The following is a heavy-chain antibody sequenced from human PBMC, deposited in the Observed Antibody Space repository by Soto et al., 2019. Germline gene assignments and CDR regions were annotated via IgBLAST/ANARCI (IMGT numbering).Heavy chain of an antibody. CDR3: AHHRLYDSSVLVALDH. D-gene: IGHD2-15*01. CDR2: IYWDDDK. J-gene: IGHJ4*02. CDR1: GFSLNTSGVA. Sequence: QITLKESGPTLVKPTQTLTLTCTFSGFSLNTSGVAVGWIRQPPGKALEWLALIYWDDDKWYSPSLKNRLTITKDASETSVVFTMTNMDPVDTATYYCAHHRLYDSSVLVALDHWGQGTQVTVSS. V-gene: IGHV2-5*02.